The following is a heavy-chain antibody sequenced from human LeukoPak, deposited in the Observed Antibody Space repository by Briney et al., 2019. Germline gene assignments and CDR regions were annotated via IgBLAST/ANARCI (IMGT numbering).Heavy chain of an antibody. CDR2: ISGSGGST. CDR3: AKDRFYYDSSGYYRPHFDY. J-gene: IGHJ4*02. V-gene: IGHV3-23*01. Sequence: GGSLRLSCAASGFIFSSYAMSWVRQAPGKGLEWVSAISGSGGSTYYADSVKGRFTISRDNSKNTLYLQMNSLRAEDTAVYYFAKDRFYYDSSGYYRPHFDYWGQGTLVTVSS. CDR1: GFIFSSYA. D-gene: IGHD3-22*01.